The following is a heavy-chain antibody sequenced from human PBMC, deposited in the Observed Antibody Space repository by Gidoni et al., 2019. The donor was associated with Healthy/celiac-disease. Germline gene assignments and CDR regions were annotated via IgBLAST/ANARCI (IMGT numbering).Heavy chain of an antibody. Sequence: QVQLQESGPGLVKPSETLSLTCTVSGGSISSYYWSWIRQPPGKGLEWIGYIYYSGSTNYNPSLKSRVTISVDTSKNQFSLKLSSVTAADTAVYYCAGGVRPDLGWDWGQGTLVTVSS. CDR2: IYYSGST. V-gene: IGHV4-59*01. D-gene: IGHD3-16*01. J-gene: IGHJ4*02. CDR3: AGGVRPDLGWD. CDR1: GGSISSYY.